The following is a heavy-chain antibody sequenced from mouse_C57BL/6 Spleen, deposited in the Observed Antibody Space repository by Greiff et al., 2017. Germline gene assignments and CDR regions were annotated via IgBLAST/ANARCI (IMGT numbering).Heavy chain of an antibody. J-gene: IGHJ2*01. CDR1: GYAFTNYL. CDR3: ARGGGGYLVGC. CDR2: INPGSGGT. V-gene: IGHV1-54*01. Sequence: VQLQQSGAELVRPGTSVKVSCKASGYAFTNYLIEWVKQRPGQGLEWIGVINPGSGGTNYNEKFKGKATLTADKSSSTAYMQLSSLTSEDSAVYFCARGGGGYLVGCWGQGTTLTVSS. D-gene: IGHD1-1*02.